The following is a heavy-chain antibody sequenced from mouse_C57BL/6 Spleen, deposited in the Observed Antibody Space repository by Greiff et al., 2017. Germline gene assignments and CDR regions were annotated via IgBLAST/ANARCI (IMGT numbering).Heavy chain of an antibody. CDR3: ASHYDYDVYAMDY. J-gene: IGHJ4*01. D-gene: IGHD2-4*01. CDR1: GYTFTSYD. CDR2: IYPRDGST. V-gene: IGHV1-85*01. Sequence: VKLMESGPELVKPGASVKLSCKASGYTFTSYDINWVKQRPGQGLEWIGWIYPRDGSTKYNEKFKGKATLTVDTSSSTAYMELHSLTSEDSAVYFWASHYDYDVYAMDYWGQGTSVTVSS.